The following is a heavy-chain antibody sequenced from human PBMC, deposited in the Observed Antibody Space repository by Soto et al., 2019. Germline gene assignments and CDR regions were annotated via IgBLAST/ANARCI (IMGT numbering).Heavy chain of an antibody. CDR2: INHSGST. CDR1: GASFSGYY. V-gene: IGHV4-34*01. D-gene: IGHD2-15*01. Sequence: SETLSLTCAVYGASFSGYYWSWIRQPPGKGLEWIGEINHSGSTNYNPSLKSRVTISVDTSKNQFSLKLSSVTAADTAVYYCARDKIVVVVAATAPRGQYYYYGMDVWGQGTTATVSS. CDR3: ARDKIVVVVAATAPRGQYYYYGMDV. J-gene: IGHJ6*02.